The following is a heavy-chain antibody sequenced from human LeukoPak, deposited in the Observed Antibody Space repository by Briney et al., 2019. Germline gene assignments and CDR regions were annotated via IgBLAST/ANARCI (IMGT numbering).Heavy chain of an antibody. J-gene: IGHJ4*02. Sequence: GGSLRLSCAASGFNYSSYTMNWVRQAPGMGLEWLSYISASRDITYYADSVKGRFTISRDNAKNSLYLQMNSLRAKDTALYYCAKDPMTTVTMVDYWGQGTLVTVSS. CDR2: ISASRDIT. D-gene: IGHD4-17*01. CDR3: AKDPMTTVTMVDY. CDR1: GFNYSSYT. V-gene: IGHV3-48*04.